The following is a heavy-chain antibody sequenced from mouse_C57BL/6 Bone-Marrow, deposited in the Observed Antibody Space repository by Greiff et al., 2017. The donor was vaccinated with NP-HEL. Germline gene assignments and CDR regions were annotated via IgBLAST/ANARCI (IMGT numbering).Heavy chain of an antibody. CDR3: MRYPPEDAMDY. CDR2: ISTDGSFI. Sequence: EVKLVESGGGLVQPGGSRKLSCAASGFTFSSYAMSWVRQTPEKRLEWVAAISTDGSFIYSPDTVKGRFTISRDNAKNTLFLQMSSLRYEDTAMYYCMRYPPEDAMDYWGQGTSVTVSS. CDR1: GFTFSSYA. V-gene: IGHV5-1*01. J-gene: IGHJ4*01.